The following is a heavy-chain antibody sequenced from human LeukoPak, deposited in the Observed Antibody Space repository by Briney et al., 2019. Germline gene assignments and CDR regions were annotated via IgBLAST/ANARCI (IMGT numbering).Heavy chain of an antibody. CDR3: ARGGGAFDI. J-gene: IGHJ3*02. CDR2: IHTSGTT. D-gene: IGHD2-15*01. CDR1: GGSMSDYY. Sequence: SETLSLTCTVSGGSMSDYYWSFIRQSAGTGLEWLGRIHTSGTTWYNPSLKSRVTLSVDASKNQFSLGLTSVTAADTAVYYCARGGGAFDIWGQGTVVTVSS. V-gene: IGHV4-4*07.